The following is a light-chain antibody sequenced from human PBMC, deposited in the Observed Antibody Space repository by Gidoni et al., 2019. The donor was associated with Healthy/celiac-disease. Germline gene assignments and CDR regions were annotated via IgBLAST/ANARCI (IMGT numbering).Light chain of an antibody. CDR2: AAS. CDR3: QQSYSTPRT. V-gene: IGKV1-39*01. J-gene: IGKJ4*02. Sequence: DIQMPQPPSSLSASVGDRVTITCRASQSISSYLNWYQQKPGKAPKLLIYAASSLQSGVPSRFSGSGSGTDFTLTISSLQPEDFATYYCQQSYSTPRTFSGGTRVEIK. CDR1: QSISSY.